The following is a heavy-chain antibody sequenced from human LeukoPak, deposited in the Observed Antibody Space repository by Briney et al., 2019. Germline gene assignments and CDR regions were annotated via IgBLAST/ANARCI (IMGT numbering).Heavy chain of an antibody. D-gene: IGHD3-22*01. V-gene: IGHV4-59*01. Sequence: SETLSLTCAVSGGSISSFYWSWIRQPPGKGLEWIGYIYYSGSTNYNPSLNSRVTISVDMSKNQFSLKLSSVTAADTAVYYCARALPYYYDSSGFLFDYWGQGTLVTVSS. CDR1: GGSISSFY. CDR2: IYYSGST. J-gene: IGHJ4*02. CDR3: ARALPYYYDSSGFLFDY.